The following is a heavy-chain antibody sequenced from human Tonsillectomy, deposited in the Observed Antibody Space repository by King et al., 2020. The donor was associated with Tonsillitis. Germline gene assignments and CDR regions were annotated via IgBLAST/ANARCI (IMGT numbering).Heavy chain of an antibody. D-gene: IGHD2-15*01. CDR2: ITTSSDT. CDR3: ARTRGYCSGGRCYPYYFDS. CDR1: EFTFSSYY. J-gene: IGHJ4*02. Sequence: VQLVESGGGLVKPGGSLRLSCAASEFTFSSYYMSWIRQAPGKGLEWVSCITTSSDTNYADSVKGRFTISRDNAKNSLYLQMNSLRDEDTAVYYCARTRGYCSGGRCYPYYFDSWGQGILVTVSS. V-gene: IGHV3-11*06.